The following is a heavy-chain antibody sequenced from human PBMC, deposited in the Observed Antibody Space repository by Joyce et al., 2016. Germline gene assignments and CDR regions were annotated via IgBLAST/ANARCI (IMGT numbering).Heavy chain of an antibody. CDR3: ARDVLTTVTKAYGY. V-gene: IGHV3-21*01. J-gene: IGHJ4*02. D-gene: IGHD4-11*01. Sequence: EVQLVESGGGLVKPGESLRLSCTASGFIFSSYSMTWVRQGPGKGLEWVSSISRDNTYIFHADSVKGRFTISRDNARNSLYLRMNSLRAEDTAVYYCARDVLTTVTKAYGYWGQGTLVAVSS. CDR1: GFIFSSYS. CDR2: ISRDNTYI.